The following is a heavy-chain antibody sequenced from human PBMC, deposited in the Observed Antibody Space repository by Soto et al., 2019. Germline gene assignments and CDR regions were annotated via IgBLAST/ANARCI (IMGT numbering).Heavy chain of an antibody. CDR2: IIPIFGTA. CDR3: VRRGDSGSVYFEY. D-gene: IGHD1-26*01. J-gene: IGHJ4*02. V-gene: IGHV1-69*01. Sequence: QVQLVQSGAEVKKPGSSVKVSCKASGGTFSSYAISWVRQAPGQGLEWMGGIIPIFGTANYAQKFQSRVTITADASTSTAYMELSSLRSEDTGVYYCVRRGDSGSVYFEYWGQGKRVTVSS. CDR1: GGTFSSYA.